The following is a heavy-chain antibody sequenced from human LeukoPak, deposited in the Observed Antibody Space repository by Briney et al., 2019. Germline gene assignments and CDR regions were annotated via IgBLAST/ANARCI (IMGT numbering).Heavy chain of an antibody. Sequence: SETLSLTCTVSGGSISNYYWSWIRQPPGKGLEWIGYIHYSGSTYYNPSLTSRVTISIDTSKNQLSLRLSSVTAADTAVYYCAREGSRDFWSGPVYYFDYWGQGTLVTVSS. CDR1: GGSISNYY. J-gene: IGHJ4*02. V-gene: IGHV4-59*01. CDR3: AREGSRDFWSGPVYYFDY. D-gene: IGHD3-3*01. CDR2: IHYSGST.